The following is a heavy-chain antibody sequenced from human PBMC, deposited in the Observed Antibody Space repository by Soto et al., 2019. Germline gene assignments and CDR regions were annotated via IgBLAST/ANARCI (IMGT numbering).Heavy chain of an antibody. Sequence: SETLSLTCTVSGGSISSGGYYWSWIRQHPGKGLEWIGYIYYSGSTYYNPSLKSRVTISVDTSKNQFSLKLSSVTAADTAVYYCARRAVRGVIIKDYGMDVWGQGTTVTVSS. J-gene: IGHJ6*02. CDR2: IYYSGST. CDR3: ARRAVRGVIIKDYGMDV. D-gene: IGHD3-10*01. CDR1: GGSISSGGYY. V-gene: IGHV4-31*03.